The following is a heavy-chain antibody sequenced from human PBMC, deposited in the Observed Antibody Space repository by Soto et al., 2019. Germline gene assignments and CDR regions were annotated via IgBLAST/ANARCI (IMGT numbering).Heavy chain of an antibody. D-gene: IGHD2-2*01. J-gene: IGHJ4*02. CDR3: VKTSNCSSTSCHAPFGY. Sequence: GGSLRLSCSASGFTFSSYAMHWVRQAPGKGLEYVSAISSNGGSTYYADSVKGRFTISRDNSKNTLYLQMSSLRAEDTAVYYCVKTSNCSSTSCHAPFGYWGQGTLVTVSS. V-gene: IGHV3-64D*06. CDR2: ISSNGGST. CDR1: GFTFSSYA.